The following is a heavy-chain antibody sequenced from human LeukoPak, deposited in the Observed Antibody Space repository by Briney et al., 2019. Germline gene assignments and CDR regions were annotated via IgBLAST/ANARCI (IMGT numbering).Heavy chain of an antibody. J-gene: IGHJ5*01. V-gene: IGHV1-69*05. Sequence: SVKVSCKASGGTFSSYAISWVRQAPGQGLEWMGGIIPIFGTANYAQKFQGRVTITTDESTSTAYMELSSLRSEDTAVYYCASGNRRMGSSDGFDSWGQGTLVTVSS. CDR1: GGTFSSYA. CDR3: ASGNRRMGSSDGFDS. D-gene: IGHD6-13*01. CDR2: IIPIFGTA.